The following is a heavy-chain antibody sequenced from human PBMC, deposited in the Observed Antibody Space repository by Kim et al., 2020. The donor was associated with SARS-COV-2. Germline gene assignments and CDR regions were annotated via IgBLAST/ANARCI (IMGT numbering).Heavy chain of an antibody. Sequence: GGSLRLSCAASGFTFSSYAMHWVRQAPGKGLEWVAVISYDGSNKYYADSVKGRFTISRDNSKNTLYLQMNSLRAEDTAVYYCARDLVLNTMVRGVTLPLGYWGQGTLVTVSS. V-gene: IGHV3-30*04. CDR3: ARDLVLNTMVRGVTLPLGY. D-gene: IGHD3-10*01. J-gene: IGHJ4*02. CDR1: GFTFSSYA. CDR2: ISYDGSNK.